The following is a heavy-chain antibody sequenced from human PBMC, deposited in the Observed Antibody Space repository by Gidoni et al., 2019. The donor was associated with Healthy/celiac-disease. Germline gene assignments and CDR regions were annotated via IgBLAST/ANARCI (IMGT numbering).Heavy chain of an antibody. Sequence: EVQLVESGGGLVQPGGSLRLSCAASGFTFSSYWMSWVRQAPGKGLEWVANIKQDGSEKYYVDSVKGRFTISRDNAKNSLYLQMNSLRAEDTAVYYCARDGDGLGFGGVDWDWPPYFDYWGQGTLVTVSS. CDR3: ARDGDGLGFGGVDWDWPPYFDY. D-gene: IGHD2-21*01. J-gene: IGHJ4*02. CDR2: IKQDGSEK. CDR1: GFTFSSYW. V-gene: IGHV3-7*01.